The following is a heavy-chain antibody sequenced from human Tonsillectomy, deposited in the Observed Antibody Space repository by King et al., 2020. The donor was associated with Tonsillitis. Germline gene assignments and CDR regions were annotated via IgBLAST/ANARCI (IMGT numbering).Heavy chain of an antibody. J-gene: IGHJ3*02. V-gene: IGHV2-5*01. D-gene: IGHD4-17*01. CDR3: AHRSGADYGYYWGVGAFDI. CDR2: IYWNDDK. CDR1: GFSLSTSGVG. Sequence: TLQESGPTLVKPTQTLTLTCTFSGFSLSTSGVGVGWIRQPPGKALEWLALIYWNDDKRYSPSLKSRLTITKDTSKNEAVLTMTNMDPVDTATYYCAHRSGADYGYYWGVGAFDIWGQGTMVTVSS.